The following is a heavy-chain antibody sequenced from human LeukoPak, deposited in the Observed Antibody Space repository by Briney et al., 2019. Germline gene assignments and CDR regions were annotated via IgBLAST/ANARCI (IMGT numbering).Heavy chain of an antibody. Sequence: PGGSLRFSCAASGFTFTKYWMSWVRQAPGKRLECVASINQDESVKRYVDSAKGRFTISRDNTQNSVYLEMNSLTAEDTALYYCARDLWAQQEGDGFDIWGQGTMVTVSS. J-gene: IGHJ3*02. CDR1: GFTFTKYW. D-gene: IGHD6-13*01. V-gene: IGHV3-7*03. CDR2: INQDESVK. CDR3: ARDLWAQQEGDGFDI.